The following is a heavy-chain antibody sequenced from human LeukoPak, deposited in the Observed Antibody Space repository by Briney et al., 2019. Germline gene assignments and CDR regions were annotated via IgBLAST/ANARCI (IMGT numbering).Heavy chain of an antibody. D-gene: IGHD6-13*01. CDR3: ARDRIIAAAGTGDAFDI. CDR1: GYTFTGYY. Sequence: ASVKVSCKASGYTFTGYYMHWVRQAPGQGLEWMGWINPNSGGTNYAQKFQGRVTMTRDTSISTAYMELSRLRSDDTAVYYCARDRIIAAAGTGDAFDIWGQGAMVTVSS. J-gene: IGHJ3*02. CDR2: INPNSGGT. V-gene: IGHV1-2*02.